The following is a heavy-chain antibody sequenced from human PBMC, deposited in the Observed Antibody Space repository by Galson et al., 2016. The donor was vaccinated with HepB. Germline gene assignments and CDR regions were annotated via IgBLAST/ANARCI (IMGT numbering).Heavy chain of an antibody. CDR2: IYWDDDK. J-gene: IGHJ4*02. CDR3: AHSPGGWLRFGSAAYYFDY. V-gene: IGHV2-5*02. CDR1: GFSLSTSRVG. D-gene: IGHD5-12*01. Sequence: PALVKPTQTLTLTCTFSGFSLSTSRVGVGWIRQPPGKALEWLALIYWDDDKRCSPSLKSRLTITKDTSKNQVVLTMTNMDPDDTATYYCAHSPGGWLRFGSAAYYFDYWGQGTLVTVSS.